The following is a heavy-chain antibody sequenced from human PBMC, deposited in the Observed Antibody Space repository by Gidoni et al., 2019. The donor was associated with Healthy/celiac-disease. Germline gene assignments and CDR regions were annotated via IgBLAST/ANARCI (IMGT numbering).Heavy chain of an antibody. V-gene: IGHV1-69*01. CDR1: GGTFSGYA. J-gene: IGHJ4*02. Sequence: QVQLVQSGAGVKKPGSSVKVSCKDSGGTFSGYAISWVRQAPGQGLEWMGGIIPIFGTANYAQKFQGRVTITADESTSTAYMELSSLRSEDTAVYYCARDGAHLGYCSGGSCYDYWGQGTLVTVSS. CDR3: ARDGAHLGYCSGGSCYDY. CDR2: IIPIFGTA. D-gene: IGHD2-15*01.